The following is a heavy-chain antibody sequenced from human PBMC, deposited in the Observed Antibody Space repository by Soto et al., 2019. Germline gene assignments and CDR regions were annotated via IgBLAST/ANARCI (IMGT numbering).Heavy chain of an antibody. CDR3: ARLSRDSSGYYYGAFDI. CDR2: IYPGDSDT. V-gene: IGHV5-51*01. D-gene: IGHD3-22*01. J-gene: IGHJ3*02. CDR1: GYSFTSYW. Sequence: GESLKSSCTGSGYSFTSYWIGWVRQMPGKGLEWMGIIYPGDSDTRYSPSFQGQVTISADKSISTAYLQWSSLKASDTAMYYCARLSRDSSGYYYGAFDIWGQGTMVTVSS.